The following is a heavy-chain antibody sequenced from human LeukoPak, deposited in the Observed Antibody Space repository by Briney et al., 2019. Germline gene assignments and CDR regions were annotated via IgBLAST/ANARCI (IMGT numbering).Heavy chain of an antibody. J-gene: IGHJ4*02. CDR3: ARVLDSSGYPDYFDY. D-gene: IGHD3-22*01. CDR1: GFTFSSYW. Sequence: GGSLRLSCAASGFTFSSYWMSWVRQAPGKGLEWVANIKQDGSEKYYVDSVKGRFTISRDNAKNSLYLQMNSLRAEDTAVYYCARVLDSSGYPDYFDYWGQGTLDTVSS. CDR2: IKQDGSEK. V-gene: IGHV3-7*01.